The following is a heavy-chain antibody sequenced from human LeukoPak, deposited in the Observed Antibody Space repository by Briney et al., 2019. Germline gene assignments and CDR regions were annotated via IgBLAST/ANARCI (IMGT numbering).Heavy chain of an antibody. D-gene: IGHD1-26*01. Sequence: KASETLSLTCAVSGGSISSSNWWSWVRQPPGKGLEWIGEIYHSGSTNYNPSLKSRVTISVDKSKNQFSLKLSSVTAADTAVYYCASYVVGATSYYFDYWGQGTLVTVSS. J-gene: IGHJ4*02. CDR2: IYHSGST. CDR1: GGSISSSNW. CDR3: ASYVVGATSYYFDY. V-gene: IGHV4-4*02.